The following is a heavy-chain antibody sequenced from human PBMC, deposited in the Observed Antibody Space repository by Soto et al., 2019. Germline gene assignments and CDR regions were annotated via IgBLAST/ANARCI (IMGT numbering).Heavy chain of an antibody. CDR3: AKYGCSSNSCQCDY. J-gene: IGHJ4*02. CDR2: ISGSGAYT. V-gene: IGHV3-23*01. D-gene: IGHD2-2*01. Sequence: PGGSLRLSCAASGFTFSSYAMTWVRQAPGKGLEWVSAISGSGAYTYYANSVKGRFTISRDNSKNTLYLQLNSLRAEDTAVYYCAKYGCSSNSCQCDYWGQGTRVTVSS. CDR1: GFTFSSYA.